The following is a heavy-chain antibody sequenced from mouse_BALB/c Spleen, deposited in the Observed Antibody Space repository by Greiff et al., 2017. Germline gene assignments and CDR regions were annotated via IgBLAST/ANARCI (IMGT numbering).Heavy chain of an antibody. CDR3: ERLAYYRYDGGVYFDY. CDR1: GYTFSSYW. D-gene: IGHD2-14*01. V-gene: IGHV1-9*01. J-gene: IGHJ2*01. Sequence: QVQLQQSGAELMKPGASVKISCKATGYTFSSYWIEWVKQRPGHGLEWIGEILPGSGSTNYNEKFKGKATFTADTSSNTAYMQLSSLTSEDSAVYYCERLAYYRYDGGVYFDYWGEGTTLTVSS. CDR2: ILPGSGST.